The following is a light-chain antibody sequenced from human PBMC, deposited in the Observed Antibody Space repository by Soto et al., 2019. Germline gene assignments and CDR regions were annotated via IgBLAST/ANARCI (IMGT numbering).Light chain of an antibody. CDR2: EGS. J-gene: IGLJ2*01. V-gene: IGLV2-23*01. CDR3: CSYAVGSTFV. Sequence: QSALTQPASVSGSPGQSITISCTGTSSDVGRYNLVSWYQHHPGKAPKLVIYEGSKRPSGVSNRFSGSKSGNTASLTISGLRAEDEADYYCCSYAVGSTFVFGGGTQLTVL. CDR1: SSDVGRYNL.